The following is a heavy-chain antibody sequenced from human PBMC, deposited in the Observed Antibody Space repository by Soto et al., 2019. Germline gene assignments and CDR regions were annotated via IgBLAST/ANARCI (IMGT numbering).Heavy chain of an antibody. Sequence: PSETLSLTCTVSGGSISSYYWSWIRQPPGKGLEWIGYIYYSGSTNYNPSLKSRVTISVDTSKNQFSLKLSSVTAADTAVYYCARDIMGTNYYYYGMHVWGQGTTVTVSS. CDR1: GGSISSYY. CDR2: IYYSGST. CDR3: ARDIMGTNYYYYGMHV. V-gene: IGHV4-59*01. J-gene: IGHJ6*02. D-gene: IGHD2-8*01.